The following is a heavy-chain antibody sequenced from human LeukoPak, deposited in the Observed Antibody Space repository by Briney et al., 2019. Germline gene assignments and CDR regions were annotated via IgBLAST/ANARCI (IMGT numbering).Heavy chain of an antibody. CDR1: GGSISSGSYY. CDR2: IYTSGST. CDR3: ARVGGDYDILTGYRYNWFDP. V-gene: IGHV4-61*02. Sequence: SQTLSLTCTVSGGSISSGSYYWSWIRQPAGKGLEWIGRIYTSGSTNYNPSLKSRVTISVDTSKNQFSLKLSSVTAADTAVYYCARVGGDYDILTGYRYNWFDPWGQGTLVTVSS. J-gene: IGHJ5*02. D-gene: IGHD3-9*01.